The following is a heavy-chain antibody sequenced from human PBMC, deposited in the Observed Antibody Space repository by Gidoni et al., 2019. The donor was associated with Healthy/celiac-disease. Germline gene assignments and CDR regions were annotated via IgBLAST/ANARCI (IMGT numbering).Heavy chain of an antibody. CDR2: IRSKANSYAT. CDR1: GFTFSGSA. J-gene: IGHJ5*02. V-gene: IGHV3-73*01. Sequence: EVQLVESGGGLVQPGGSLKLSCAASGFTFSGSAMHWVRQASGKGLGWVGRIRSKANSYATAYAASVKGRFTISRDDSKNTAYLQMNSLKTEDTAVYYCTRRHIAVAGTNWFDPWGQGTLVTVSS. CDR3: TRRHIAVAGTNWFDP. D-gene: IGHD6-19*01.